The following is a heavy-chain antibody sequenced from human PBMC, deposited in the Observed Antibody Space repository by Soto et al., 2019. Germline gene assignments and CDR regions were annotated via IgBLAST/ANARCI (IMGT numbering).Heavy chain of an antibody. V-gene: IGHV1-69*01. CDR1: GGTFSSYA. Sequence: GXSVKVSCKASGGTFSSYAISWVRQAPVQGLEWMGGIIPIFGTANYAQKFQGRVTITADESTSTAYMELSSLRSEDTAVYYCARALIAVAGKRYYYYGMDVWGQGTTVTVSS. CDR3: ARALIAVAGKRYYYYGMDV. J-gene: IGHJ6*02. D-gene: IGHD6-19*01. CDR2: IIPIFGTA.